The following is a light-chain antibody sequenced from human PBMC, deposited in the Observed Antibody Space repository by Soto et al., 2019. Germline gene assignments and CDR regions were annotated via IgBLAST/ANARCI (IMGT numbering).Light chain of an antibody. CDR3: QQANSFPIT. Sequence: EIQMTQSPSSVSACQGDRVTITCRASQGISTWLAWYQQKAGKAPNLLIYGASNLHSGVPSRFSGSGSGTNFTLTISSLQPEDFATYYCQQANSFPITFGQGTRLEIK. J-gene: IGKJ5*01. V-gene: IGKV1-12*01. CDR2: GAS. CDR1: QGISTW.